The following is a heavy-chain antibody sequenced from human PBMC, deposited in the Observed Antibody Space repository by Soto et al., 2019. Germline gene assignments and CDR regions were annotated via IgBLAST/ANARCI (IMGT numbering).Heavy chain of an antibody. CDR2: INWNGGST. CDR3: ARDPGVYDSSGYYHAGTYFDY. V-gene: IGHV3-20*04. J-gene: IGHJ4*02. Sequence: GGSLRLSCAASGFTFDDYGMSWVRQAPGKGLEWVSGINWNGGSTGYADSVKGRFTISRDNAKNSLYLQMNSLRAEDTALYYCARDPGVYDSSGYYHAGTYFDYWGQGTLVTVSS. CDR1: GFTFDDYG. D-gene: IGHD3-22*01.